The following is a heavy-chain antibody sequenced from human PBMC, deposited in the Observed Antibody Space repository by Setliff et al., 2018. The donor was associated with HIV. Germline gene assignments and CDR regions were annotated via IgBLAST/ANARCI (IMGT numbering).Heavy chain of an antibody. Sequence: ASVKVSCKASGYSFINYGISWVRQAPGQGPEWMGWISPYTGNTDYTPRLLGRVTMTTDTSTSTAYLELRSLTSDDTAVYYCARARLQGIVTAVGPRDNCLDPWGQGTRVTVSS. V-gene: IGHV1-18*01. CDR2: ISPYTGNT. CDR3: ARARLQGIVTAVGPRDNCLDP. J-gene: IGHJ5*02. D-gene: IGHD1-26*01. CDR1: GYSFINYG.